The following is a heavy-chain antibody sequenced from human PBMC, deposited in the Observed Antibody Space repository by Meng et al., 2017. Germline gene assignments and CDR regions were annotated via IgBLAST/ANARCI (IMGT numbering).Heavy chain of an antibody. D-gene: IGHD6-19*01. J-gene: IGHJ4*02. CDR2: IYHSGST. CDR3: ARGRYSSGWDRFDY. V-gene: IGHV4-4*03. Sequence: QRQGACPGVVRPQGTVSPTCAVSGGYMTRSNWWSWVRQPPGKGLEWIGEIYHSGSTNYNPSLKSRVTISVDKSKNQFSLKLSSVTAADTAVYYCARGRYSSGWDRFDYWGQGTLVTVSS. CDR1: GGYMTRSNW.